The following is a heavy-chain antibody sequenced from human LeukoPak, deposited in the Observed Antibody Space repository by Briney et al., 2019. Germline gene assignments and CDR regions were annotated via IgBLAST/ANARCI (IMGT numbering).Heavy chain of an antibody. D-gene: IGHD2-2*01. V-gene: IGHV4-4*07. J-gene: IGHJ6*03. Sequence: PSETLSLTCTVSGGSISSYYWSWIRQPAGKGLEWIGRIYTSGSTNYNPSLKSRVTMSVDTSKNQFSLKLSSVTAADTAVYYCARAKGYCSSTSCSALHYYYYMDVWGKGTTVTVSS. CDR2: IYTSGST. CDR1: GGSISSYY. CDR3: ARAKGYCSSTSCSALHYYYYMDV.